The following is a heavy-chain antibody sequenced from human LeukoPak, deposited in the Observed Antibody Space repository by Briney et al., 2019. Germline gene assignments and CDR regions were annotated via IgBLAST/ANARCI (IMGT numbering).Heavy chain of an antibody. CDR3: AKARYRDYGDYAGDAFDI. Sequence: GGSLRLSCAASGFTFSSYAMSWVRQAPGKGLEWVSAISGSGGSTYYADSVKGRFTTSRDNSKNTLYLQTNSLRAEDTAVYYCAKARYRDYGDYAGDAFDIRGQGTMVTVSS. V-gene: IGHV3-23*01. J-gene: IGHJ3*02. CDR1: GFTFSSYA. CDR2: ISGSGGST. D-gene: IGHD4-17*01.